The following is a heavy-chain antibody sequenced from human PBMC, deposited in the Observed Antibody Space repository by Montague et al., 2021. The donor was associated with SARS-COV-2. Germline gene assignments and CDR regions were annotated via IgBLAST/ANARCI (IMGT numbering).Heavy chain of an antibody. D-gene: IGHD6-13*01. CDR2: IYHSGST. CDR1: GGSISSSDW. V-gene: IGHV4-4*02. Sequence: SETLSLTCGVSGGSISSSDWWSWVRQPPGKGLEWIGEIYHSGSTNYNPSLKSRVTISMDKSKNQFSLKVSSVTAADTAVYYCARDSRAGAAATNSFSSAFDYWGQGTLVTVSS. CDR3: ARDSRAGAAATNSFSSAFDY. J-gene: IGHJ4*02.